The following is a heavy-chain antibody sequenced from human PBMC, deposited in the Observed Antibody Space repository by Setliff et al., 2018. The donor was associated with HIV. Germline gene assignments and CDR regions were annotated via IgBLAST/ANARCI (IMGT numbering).Heavy chain of an antibody. CDR1: GGTLSSYA. CDR2: IIPILGIA. D-gene: IGHD1-26*01. V-gene: IGHV1-69*10. Sequence: ASVKVSCKASGGTLSSYAISWVRQAPGQGLEWMGGIIPILGIANYAQKFQGRVTITADESTSTAYMELSSLRSEDTAVYYCARSPGGSYPSGFDYWGQGTLVTVSS. J-gene: IGHJ4*02. CDR3: ARSPGGSYPSGFDY.